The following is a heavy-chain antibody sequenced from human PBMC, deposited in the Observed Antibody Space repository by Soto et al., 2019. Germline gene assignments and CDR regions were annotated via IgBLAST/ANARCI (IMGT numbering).Heavy chain of an antibody. D-gene: IGHD5-18*01. CDR2: IHGDGGKI. J-gene: IGHJ4*02. CDR3: ARDFYGGYTYGPGDY. CDR1: GFMFSAYW. Sequence: GGPLRLSCAASGFMFSAYWMSWVRQAPGKGLEWVANIHGDGGKIYYVDSVKGRFTISRDNAKRSLYLQMNSLRAEDTAVYYCARDFYGGYTYGPGDYWGQGALVTVSS. V-gene: IGHV3-7*01.